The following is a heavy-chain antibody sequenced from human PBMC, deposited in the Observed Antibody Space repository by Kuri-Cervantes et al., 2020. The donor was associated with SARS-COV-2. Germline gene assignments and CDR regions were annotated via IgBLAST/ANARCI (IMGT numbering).Heavy chain of an antibody. CDR3: ARGPQLLSPEAFDI. CDR1: GFTVSSNY. D-gene: IGHD2-2*01. CDR2: IYSGGST. V-gene: IGHV3-66*02. J-gene: IGHJ3*02. Sequence: GESLKISCAASGFTVSSNYMSWVRQAPGKGLEWVSVIYSGGSTYYADSVKGRFTISRDNSKNTLYLQMNSLRAEDTAVYYCARGPQLLSPEAFDIWGQGTMVT.